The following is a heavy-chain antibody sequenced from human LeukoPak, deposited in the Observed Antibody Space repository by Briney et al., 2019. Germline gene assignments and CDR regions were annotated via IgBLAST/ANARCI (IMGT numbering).Heavy chain of an antibody. J-gene: IGHJ4*02. Sequence: PSETLSLTCTVSGGSISSSSYYWGWIRQPPGKGLEWIGSIYYSGSTYYNPSLKSRVTISVDTSKNQFSLKLSSVTAADTAVYYCARMREGWYVGFDYWGQGTLVTVSS. V-gene: IGHV4-39*01. CDR3: ARMREGWYVGFDY. CDR1: GGSISSSSYY. CDR2: IYYSGST. D-gene: IGHD6-19*01.